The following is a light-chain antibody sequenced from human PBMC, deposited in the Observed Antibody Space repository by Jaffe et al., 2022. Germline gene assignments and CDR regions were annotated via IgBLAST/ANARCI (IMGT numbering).Light chain of an antibody. Sequence: SYVLTQPPSVSVAPGKTARITCGGNNIGSKSVHWYQQKPGQAPVLVIYYDSDRPSGIPERFSGSNSGNTATLTISRVEAGDEADYYCQVWDSSSDHRRVFGGGTKLTVL. J-gene: IGLJ3*02. CDR2: YDS. CDR3: QVWDSSSDHRRV. V-gene: IGLV3-21*04. CDR1: NIGSKS.